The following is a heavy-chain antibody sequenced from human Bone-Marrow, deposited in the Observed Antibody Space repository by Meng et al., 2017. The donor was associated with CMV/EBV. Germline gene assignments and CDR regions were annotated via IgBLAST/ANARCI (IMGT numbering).Heavy chain of an antibody. CDR3: ARALRSSGPS. V-gene: IGHV3-66*02. CDR2: IDPAGGA. CDR1: GFTVSSTY. J-gene: IGHJ4*02. D-gene: IGHD6-19*01. Sequence: GGSLRLSCAASGFTVSSTYMNWVRQAPGKGLEWVSVIDPAGGAYYADSVKGRFSISRDNSKNTLYLQIDSLRTEDTSVYYCARALRSSGPSWGQGTRVTCYS.